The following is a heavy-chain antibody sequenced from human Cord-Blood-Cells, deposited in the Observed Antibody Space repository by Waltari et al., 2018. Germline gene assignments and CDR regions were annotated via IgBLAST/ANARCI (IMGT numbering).Heavy chain of an antibody. CDR2: NKSKTDGETT. CDR1: GFLFSHAW. Sequence: EVQLVESGGGLLMPGGSLRLSCAASGFLFSHAWMRWVRRAPGKGLVWVGRNKSKTDGETTDYAAPVKGRFTISRDDSKNTLYLQMNSLKTEDTAVYYCTTEPNWGRRYWGQGTLVTVSS. D-gene: IGHD7-27*01. J-gene: IGHJ4*02. CDR3: TTEPNWGRRY. V-gene: IGHV3-15*01.